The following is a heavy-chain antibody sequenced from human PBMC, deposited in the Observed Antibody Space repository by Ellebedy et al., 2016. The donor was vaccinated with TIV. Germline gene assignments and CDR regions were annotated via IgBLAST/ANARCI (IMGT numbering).Heavy chain of an antibody. V-gene: IGHV3-11*04. J-gene: IGHJ4*02. CDR2: ISSSGSTI. CDR3: VKDQMDYYHSSGDDFDY. D-gene: IGHD3-22*01. Sequence: GESLKISCAASGFTFSDYYMSWIRQAPGKGLEWVSYISSSGSTIYYADSVKGRFTISRDNSKNTLYLQMNSLRGEDTAVYYCVKDQMDYYHSSGDDFDYWGQGTLVTVSS. CDR1: GFTFSDYY.